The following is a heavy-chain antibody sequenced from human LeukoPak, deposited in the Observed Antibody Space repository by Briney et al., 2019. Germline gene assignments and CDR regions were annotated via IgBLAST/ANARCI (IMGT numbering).Heavy chain of an antibody. Sequence: ASVKVSCKASGYTFTSYGISWVRQAPGQGLEWMGWISAYNGNTNYAQKLQGRVTMTTDTSTSTAYMELRSLRSDDTAVYYCSTDILLLPSSRLAATRGEVGDAFDIWGQGTMVTVSS. D-gene: IGHD6-13*01. J-gene: IGHJ3*02. CDR1: GYTFTSYG. CDR3: STDILLLPSSRLAATRGEVGDAFDI. CDR2: ISAYNGNT. V-gene: IGHV1-18*01.